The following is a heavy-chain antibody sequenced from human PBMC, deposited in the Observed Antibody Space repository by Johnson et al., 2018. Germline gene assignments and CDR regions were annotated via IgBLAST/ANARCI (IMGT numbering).Heavy chain of an antibody. V-gene: IGHV3-21*01. CDR2: ISSSSSYL. Sequence: VQLVQSGGGLVKPGGSLRLSCAASGFTFSSYSMNWARQAPGKGLGWVSSISSSSSYLYSADSVKGRFTIPKDTAKNSLYLQMNSLRAEDTAVYYCARAGWTGDLDVWGKGTTVTVSS. CDR3: ARAGWTGDLDV. CDR1: GFTFSSYS. D-gene: IGHD3/OR15-3a*01. J-gene: IGHJ6*04.